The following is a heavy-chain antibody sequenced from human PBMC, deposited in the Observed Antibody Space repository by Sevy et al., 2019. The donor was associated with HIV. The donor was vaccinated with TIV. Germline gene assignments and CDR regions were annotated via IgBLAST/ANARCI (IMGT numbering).Heavy chain of an antibody. CDR2: ISNDGSDK. CDR1: GFSFSRHG. V-gene: IGHV3-30*18. Sequence: GGSLRLSCVAAGFSFSRHGMHWARQAPGKGLEWVAVISNDGSDKEYAESVKGRFTVSRDNSKETVYLQMNSLGLDDTAVYYCANSRGRYEGSSWLYYYYIMDVWGQGTTVTVSS. J-gene: IGHJ6*02. D-gene: IGHD2-2*01. CDR3: ANSRGRYEGSSWLYYYYIMDV.